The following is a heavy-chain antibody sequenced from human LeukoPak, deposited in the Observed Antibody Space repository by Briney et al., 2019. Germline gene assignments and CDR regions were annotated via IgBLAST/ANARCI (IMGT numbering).Heavy chain of an antibody. CDR3: ARGPYSYDSSGAFDI. V-gene: IGHV4-34*01. D-gene: IGHD3-22*01. CDR1: GGSFSGYY. Sequence: PSETLSLTCAVYGGSFSGYYWSWIRQPPGKGLEWIERISSSGSTNYNPSLKSRVTISVDTSKNQFSLKLSSVTAADTAVYFCARGPYSYDSSGAFDIWGQGTMVTVSS. CDR2: ISSSGST. J-gene: IGHJ3*02.